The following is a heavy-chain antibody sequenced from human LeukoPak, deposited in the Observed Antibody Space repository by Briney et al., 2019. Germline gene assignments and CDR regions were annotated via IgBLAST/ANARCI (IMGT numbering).Heavy chain of an antibody. CDR3: ARDRSYLYYMDV. CDR1: GGSISSSSYY. V-gene: IGHV4-39*07. CDR2: IYYSGST. Sequence: SETLSLTCTVSGGSISSSSYYWGWIRQPPGKGLEWIGSIYYSGSTYYNPSLESRVTISVDTSKNQFSLKLSSVTAADTAVYYCARDRSYLYYMDVWGKGTTVTVSS. J-gene: IGHJ6*03. D-gene: IGHD3-10*01.